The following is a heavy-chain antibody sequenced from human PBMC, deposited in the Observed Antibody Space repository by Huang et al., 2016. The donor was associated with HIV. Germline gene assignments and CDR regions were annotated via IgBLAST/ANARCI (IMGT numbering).Heavy chain of an antibody. V-gene: IGHV3-74*01. Sequence: EVQLEESGGGLVQPGGSLRLSCVAPGFTFSSYWMHWVRQASGKGLVGGARSKRGGRTTSYADYVKGRFPISRDDAKNTLYLQMNSLRAEDTAVYYCARTYYYDSSGVDPRRAFDIWGQGTMVTVSS. CDR3: ARTYYYDSSGVDPRRAFDI. D-gene: IGHD3-22*01. CDR2: SKRGGRTT. CDR1: GFTFSSYW. J-gene: IGHJ3*02.